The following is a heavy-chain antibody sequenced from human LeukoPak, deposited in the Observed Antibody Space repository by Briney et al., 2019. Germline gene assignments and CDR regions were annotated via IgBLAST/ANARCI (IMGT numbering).Heavy chain of an antibody. V-gene: IGHV3-7*01. CDR3: ARFDGPIGVVIIDYYMDV. J-gene: IGHJ6*03. CDR1: GFTFSSYA. Sequence: PGGSLRLSCAASGFTFSSYAMSWVRQAPGKGLEWVANIKQDGSEKYYVDSVKGRFTISRDNAKNSLYLQMNSLRAEDTAVYYCARFDGPIGVVIIDYYMDVWGKGTTVTVSS. D-gene: IGHD3-3*01. CDR2: IKQDGSEK.